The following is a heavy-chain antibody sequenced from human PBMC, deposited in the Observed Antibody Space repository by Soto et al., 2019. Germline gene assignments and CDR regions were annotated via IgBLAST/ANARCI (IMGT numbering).Heavy chain of an antibody. J-gene: IGHJ4*02. V-gene: IGHV3-30-3*01. Sequence: QVQLVESGGGVVQPGRSLRLSCAASGFTFSSYAMHWVRQAPGKGLEWVAVISYDGSNKYYADAMKGRFTISRDNSKNTLYLQMNSLRAEDTAVYYCARVGGNPGYWGQGTLVTVSS. CDR2: ISYDGSNK. CDR3: ARVGGNPGY. D-gene: IGHD2-15*01. CDR1: GFTFSSYA.